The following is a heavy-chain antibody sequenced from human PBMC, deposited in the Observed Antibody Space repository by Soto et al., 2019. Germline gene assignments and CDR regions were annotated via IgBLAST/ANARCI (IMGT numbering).Heavy chain of an antibody. Sequence: GGSLRLSCAASGFTFDDYAMHWVRQAPGKGLEWVSGISWNSGSIGYADSVKGRFTISRDNAKNSLYLQMNSLRAEDTALYYCAKDTNRISTSCYVGFDYWGQGTLVTVSS. CDR2: ISWNSGSI. V-gene: IGHV3-9*01. D-gene: IGHD2-2*01. CDR3: AKDTNRISTSCYVGFDY. J-gene: IGHJ4*02. CDR1: GFTFDDYA.